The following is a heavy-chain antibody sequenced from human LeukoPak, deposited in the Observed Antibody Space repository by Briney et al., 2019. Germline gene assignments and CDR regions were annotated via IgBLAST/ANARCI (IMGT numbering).Heavy chain of an antibody. J-gene: IGHJ3*02. Sequence: SETLSLTCTVSGGSISSYYWGWIRQPPGKGLEWIGYIYYSGSTNYNPSLKSRVTISVDTSKNQFSLKLSSVTAADTAVYYCARYFDWLLSYDAFDIWGQGTMVTVSS. D-gene: IGHD3-9*01. V-gene: IGHV4-59*01. CDR3: ARYFDWLLSYDAFDI. CDR2: IYYSGST. CDR1: GGSISSYY.